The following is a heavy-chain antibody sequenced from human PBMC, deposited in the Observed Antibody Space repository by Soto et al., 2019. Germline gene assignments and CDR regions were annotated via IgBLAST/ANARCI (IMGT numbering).Heavy chain of an antibody. V-gene: IGHV3-23*01. CDR1: GFTFDSPYSHA. Sequence: GGSLRLSCAASGFTFDSPYSHAMSWVRQSPGKGPEWVSTFSGTGGYTYYADSVKGRFTISRDDSKNTLFLHMNSLRAADTAVYYCARGQRALITYGPFDPWGQGTLVTVSS. D-gene: IGHD4-17*01. CDR3: ARGQRALITYGPFDP. J-gene: IGHJ5*02. CDR2: FSGTGGYT.